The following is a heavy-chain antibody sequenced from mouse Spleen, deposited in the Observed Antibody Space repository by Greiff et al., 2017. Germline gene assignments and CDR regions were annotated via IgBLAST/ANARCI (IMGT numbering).Heavy chain of an antibody. D-gene: IGHD1-1*01. Sequence: QVQLQQSGAELVRPGASVTLSCKASGYTFTDYEMHWVKQTPVHGLEWIGAIDPETGGTAYNQKFKGKAILTADKSSSTAYMELRSLTSEASACYYCTRGNYDSSYGGYWGQGTTLTVSS. V-gene: IGHV1-15*01. CDR1: GYTFTDYE. J-gene: IGHJ2*01. CDR2: IDPETGGT. CDR3: TRGNYDSSYGGY.